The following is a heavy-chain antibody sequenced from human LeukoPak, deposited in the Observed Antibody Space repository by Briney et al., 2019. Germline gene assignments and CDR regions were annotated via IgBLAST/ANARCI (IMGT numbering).Heavy chain of an antibody. Sequence: ASVKVSCKASGGTFSSYGISWVRQAPGQGLEWMGWISAYNGNTNYAQKLQGRVTMTTDTSTSTAYMELRSLRSDDTAVYYCARDRYYDSSGYSATWGQGTLVTVSS. CDR3: ARDRYYDSSGYSAT. V-gene: IGHV1-18*01. CDR1: GGTFSSYG. D-gene: IGHD3-22*01. J-gene: IGHJ4*02. CDR2: ISAYNGNT.